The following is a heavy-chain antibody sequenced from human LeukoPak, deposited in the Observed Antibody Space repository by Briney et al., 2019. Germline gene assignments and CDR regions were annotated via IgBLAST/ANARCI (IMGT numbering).Heavy chain of an antibody. D-gene: IGHD3-10*01. CDR2: ISVSGAYK. CDR1: GFTFRTYA. V-gene: IGHV3-21*01. J-gene: IGHJ4*02. CDR3: ATLWFGELAPDY. Sequence: GGSLRLSCAASGFTFRTYAMTWVRQAPGKGLEWVSSISVSGAYKYYADSVKGRFTISRDNAKNSLYLQMNSLRAEDTAVYYCATLWFGELAPDYWGQGTLVTVSS.